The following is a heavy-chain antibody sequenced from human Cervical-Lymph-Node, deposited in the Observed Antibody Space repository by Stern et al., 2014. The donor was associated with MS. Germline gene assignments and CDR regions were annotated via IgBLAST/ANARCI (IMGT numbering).Heavy chain of an antibody. CDR2: IYSGGST. J-gene: IGHJ4*02. CDR1: GFTVSSNY. D-gene: IGHD2-15*01. Sequence: VQLVQSGGGLIQPGGSLRLSCAASGFTVSSNYMSWVRQAPGKGLEWVSVIYSGGSTYYADSVKGRFTISRDNSKNTLYLQMNSLRAEDTAVYYCARVVVVAASYFDYWGQGTLVTVSS. CDR3: ARVVVVAASYFDY. V-gene: IGHV3-53*01.